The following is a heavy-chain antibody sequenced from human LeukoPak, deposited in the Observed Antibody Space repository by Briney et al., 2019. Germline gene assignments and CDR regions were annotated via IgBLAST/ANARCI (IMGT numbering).Heavy chain of an antibody. D-gene: IGHD5-12*01. CDR3: ASGPGGYGGIGYFDY. V-gene: IGHV1-46*01. CDR1: GYTFTSYY. Sequence: ASVKVSCKASGYTFTSYYMHWVRQAPGQGLERMGIINPSGGSTSYARKFQGRVTMTRDMSTSTVYMELSSLRSEDTAVYYCASGPGGYGGIGYFDYWGQGTLVTVSS. CDR2: INPSGGST. J-gene: IGHJ4*02.